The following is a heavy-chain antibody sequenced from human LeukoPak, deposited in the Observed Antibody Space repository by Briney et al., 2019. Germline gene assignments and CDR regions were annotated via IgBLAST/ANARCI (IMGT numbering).Heavy chain of an antibody. V-gene: IGHV3-21*01. CDR3: ASYGSGPGGSFDY. Sequence: GGSLRLSCAASGFTFSSSNMNWVRQAPGKGLEWVSSISSSSGYIYYADSVKGRFTIFRDNAKNSLYLQLNSLRAEDTAVYYCASYGSGPGGSFDYWGQGTLVVVSS. J-gene: IGHJ4*02. CDR2: ISSSSGYI. CDR1: GFTFSSSN. D-gene: IGHD3-10*01.